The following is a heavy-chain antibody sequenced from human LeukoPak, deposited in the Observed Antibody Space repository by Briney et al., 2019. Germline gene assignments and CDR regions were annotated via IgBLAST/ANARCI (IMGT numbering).Heavy chain of an antibody. Sequence: GGSLRLSCAASGFTFSRYAMSWVRQAPGKGLEWVSAISGSGGRTYYADSVKGRFTISRDNSKNTLYLQMNSLRAEDTAVYYCAKARLVSGYYFDYWGQGTLVTVSS. CDR1: GFTFSRYA. D-gene: IGHD6-19*01. J-gene: IGHJ4*02. CDR3: AKARLVSGYYFDY. V-gene: IGHV3-23*01. CDR2: ISGSGGRT.